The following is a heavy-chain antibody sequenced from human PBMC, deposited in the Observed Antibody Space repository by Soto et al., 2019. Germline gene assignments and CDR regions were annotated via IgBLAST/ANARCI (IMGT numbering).Heavy chain of an antibody. Sequence: PGGSLRLSCAASGFTFNIYAMSWARQAPGKGLEWVSAISGSGGGTYYADSVEGRFTISRDNSNNTLYLQMSSLRAEDTAVYYCARDRYSSGWYDLDYWGQGNLVTVSS. J-gene: IGHJ4*02. CDR3: ARDRYSSGWYDLDY. CDR1: GFTFNIYA. CDR2: ISGSGGGT. D-gene: IGHD6-19*01. V-gene: IGHV3-23*01.